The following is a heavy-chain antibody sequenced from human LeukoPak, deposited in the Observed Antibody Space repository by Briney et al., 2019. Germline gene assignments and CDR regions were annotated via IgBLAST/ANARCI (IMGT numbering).Heavy chain of an antibody. Sequence: GGSLRLSCAASGFTFDDYAMHWVRQAPGKGLEWVSGISWNSGSIGYPDSVKGRFTISRDNAKNSLYLQMNSLRAEDTALYYCAKDSKLMVRGVFDYWGRGTLVTVSS. D-gene: IGHD3-10*01. V-gene: IGHV3-9*01. CDR2: ISWNSGSI. CDR1: GFTFDDYA. J-gene: IGHJ4*02. CDR3: AKDSKLMVRGVFDY.